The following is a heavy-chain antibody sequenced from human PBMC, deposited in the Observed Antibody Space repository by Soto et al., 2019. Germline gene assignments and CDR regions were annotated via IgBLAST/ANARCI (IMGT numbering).Heavy chain of an antibody. CDR3: ARDRFELSDYYYYAKDV. D-gene: IGHD1-26*01. CDR2: IYYSGSI. V-gene: IGHV4-61*01. J-gene: IGHJ6*02. Sequence: SETLSLNCTISRGSVSSGNYYWSWIRQPPGKGLEWIGYIYYSGSINYNPSLKSRVTISVDTSKSQFSLKLSSVTVADTAVYYCARDRFELSDYYYYAKDVWGPGSTVTVS. CDR1: RGSVSSGNYY.